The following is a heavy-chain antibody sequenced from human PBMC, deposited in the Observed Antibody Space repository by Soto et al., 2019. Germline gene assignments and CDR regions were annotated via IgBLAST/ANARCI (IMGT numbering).Heavy chain of an antibody. V-gene: IGHV3-33*01. J-gene: IGHJ4*02. Sequence: QVQLVQSEGGVVQPGRSLRLSCVMSGISFRNSGMHWVRQAPGKGLEWVAMIWSDGSSKFYADSVQGRFTISRDNSMDILYLQVTSLRNEVTGIYYCARDKEVTSRDYWGQGTIVPVPS. CDR1: GISFRNSG. D-gene: IGHD2-2*01. CDR2: IWSDGSSK. CDR3: ARDKEVTSRDY.